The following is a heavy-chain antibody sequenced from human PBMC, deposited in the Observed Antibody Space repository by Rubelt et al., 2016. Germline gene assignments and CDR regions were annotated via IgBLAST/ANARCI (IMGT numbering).Heavy chain of an antibody. D-gene: IGHD3-16*01. Sequence: SCAASGFTFSSYAMTWVRQAPGKGLVWVSRINSDGSSTSYADSVKGRFTISRDNAKNTLYLQMSSLRAEDTAVYYCARLSTGRGEYYFDYWGQGTLVTVSS. CDR2: INSDGSST. V-gene: IGHV3-74*01. CDR3: ARLSTGRGEYYFDY. J-gene: IGHJ4*02. CDR1: GFTFSSYA.